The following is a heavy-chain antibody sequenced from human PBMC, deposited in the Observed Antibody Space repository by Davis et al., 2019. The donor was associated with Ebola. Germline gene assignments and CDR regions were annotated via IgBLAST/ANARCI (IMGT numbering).Heavy chain of an antibody. CDR2: ISGSGASP. J-gene: IGHJ5*02. CDR1: GFSITTYP. V-gene: IGHV3-23*01. CDR3: ANGNYDSSGYWGYWFDP. D-gene: IGHD3-22*01. Sequence: GGSLRLSCAASGFSITTYPMNWVRQAPGKGLEWVSAISGSGASPYYADSVKGRFTISRDNPKNTLYLQMTSLRAEDTAVYYCANGNYDSSGYWGYWFDPWGQGVPVTVSS.